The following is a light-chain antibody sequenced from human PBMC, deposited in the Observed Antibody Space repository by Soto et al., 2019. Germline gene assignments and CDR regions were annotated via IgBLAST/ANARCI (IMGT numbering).Light chain of an antibody. V-gene: IGKV3-11*01. CDR1: QRVRTY. J-gene: IGKJ2*02. Sequence: PGERATLSCRASQRVRTYLAWYQQRPGQAPRLLIYDASNRATGIAARFSGSGSGTDFTLTISSLEPEDFAVYYCQHRNSWPGTFGQGTNLEIK. CDR2: DAS. CDR3: QHRNSWPGT.